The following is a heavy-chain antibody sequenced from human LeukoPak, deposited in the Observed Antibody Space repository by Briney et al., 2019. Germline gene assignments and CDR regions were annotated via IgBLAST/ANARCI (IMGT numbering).Heavy chain of an antibody. CDR3: AKDTIFGVVIEKY. CDR2: ISGSGGST. Sequence: GGSLRLSCAASGFTFSSYAMSWVRQAPGKGREWVAAISGSGGSTYYADSVKGRFTISRDNSKNTLYLQMNSLRAEDTAVYYCAKDTIFGVVIEKYWGQGTLVTVSS. J-gene: IGHJ4*02. V-gene: IGHV3-23*01. CDR1: GFTFSSYA. D-gene: IGHD3-3*01.